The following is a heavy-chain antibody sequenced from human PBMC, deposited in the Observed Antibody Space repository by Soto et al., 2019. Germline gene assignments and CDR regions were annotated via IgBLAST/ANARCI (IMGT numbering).Heavy chain of an antibody. CDR3: AKGQHCSSTSCYFYYYGMDV. CDR2: ISSDGSNK. V-gene: IGHV3-30*18. J-gene: IGHJ6*02. Sequence: QVQLVESGGGVVRPGRSLRLSCAASGFTFGTYDMYWVRQAPGKGLEWVAVISSDGSNKYYAESVKGRLTISRDTSKNTLYLQMNSLRVEDTAVYYCAKGQHCSSTSCYFYYYGMDVWGQGTTVAVSS. D-gene: IGHD2-2*01. CDR1: GFTFGTYD.